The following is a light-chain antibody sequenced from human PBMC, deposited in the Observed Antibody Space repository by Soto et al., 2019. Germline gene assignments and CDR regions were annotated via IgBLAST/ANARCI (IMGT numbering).Light chain of an antibody. Sequence: EVELTQSPATLSLSPGERATLSCRASQRINTYLAWYQQKPGQAPRLLIYDASNRATGIPARFSGSGSGTDFTLTISSLEPEDFAVYYCQQYNTWHFGPGTTVDFK. CDR3: QQYNTWH. CDR1: QRINTY. V-gene: IGKV3-11*01. J-gene: IGKJ3*01. CDR2: DAS.